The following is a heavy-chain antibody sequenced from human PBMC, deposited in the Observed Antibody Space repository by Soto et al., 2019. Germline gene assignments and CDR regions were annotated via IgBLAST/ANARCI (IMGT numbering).Heavy chain of an antibody. D-gene: IGHD6-13*01. CDR2: ISYDGSTE. V-gene: IGHV3-30*03. CDR1: GFTFSNFA. J-gene: IGHJ3*02. CDR3: ARRIPLAGPSGAFDI. Sequence: QVQLVESGGGVVQPGRSLRVSCATSGFTFSNFAMHWVRQAPGKGLEWVATISYDGSTEHYADSLKGRFTISRDNSKNTLYLQIDSPRAEDTALYYCARRIPLAGPSGAFDIWGQGTMVTVSS.